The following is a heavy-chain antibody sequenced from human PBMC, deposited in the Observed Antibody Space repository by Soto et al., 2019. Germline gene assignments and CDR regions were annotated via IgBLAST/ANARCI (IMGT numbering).Heavy chain of an antibody. J-gene: IGHJ6*02. CDR1: GYTLTELS. D-gene: IGHD3-16*01. V-gene: IGHV1-8*01. CDR3: ASYVRSYYNGMDV. Sequence: ASVKVSCKVSGYTLTELSMHWVRQATGQGLEWMGWMNPNSGNTGYAQKFQGRVTMTRNTSISTAYMELSSLRSEDMAVYYCASYVRSYYNGMDVWGQGTTVTVSS. CDR2: MNPNSGNT.